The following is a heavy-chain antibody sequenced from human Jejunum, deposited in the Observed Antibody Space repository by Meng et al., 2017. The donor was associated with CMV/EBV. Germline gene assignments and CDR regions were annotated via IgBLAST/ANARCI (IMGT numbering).Heavy chain of an antibody. CDR2: IFHSRSA. CDR3: ARTDYYSYYGMDV. V-gene: IGHV4-59*01. J-gene: IGHJ6*02. CDR1: GASFSNYD. Sequence: VAGASFSNYDCGATRHPPGGGVEWIGFIFHSRSATYNPSLESRVTISVDTSKNQFSLKLSSVTAADTAIYYCARTDYYSYYGMDVWGQGTTVTVSS.